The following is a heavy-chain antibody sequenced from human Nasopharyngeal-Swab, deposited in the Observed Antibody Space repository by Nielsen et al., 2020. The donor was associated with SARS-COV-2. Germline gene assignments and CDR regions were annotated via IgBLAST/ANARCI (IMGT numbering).Heavy chain of an antibody. V-gene: IGHV3-30-3*01. J-gene: IGHJ4*02. Sequence: GESLKISCAASGLTFTSYAIHWVRQAPGKGLEWVAVISYDGSNTYYADSVKGRFSISRDSSKNTLYLQMDSLRGEDTAVYYCARDAPAHYGAFYWGRGTLVTVSS. D-gene: IGHD4-17*01. CDR1: GLTFTSYA. CDR3: ARDAPAHYGAFY. CDR2: ISYDGSNT.